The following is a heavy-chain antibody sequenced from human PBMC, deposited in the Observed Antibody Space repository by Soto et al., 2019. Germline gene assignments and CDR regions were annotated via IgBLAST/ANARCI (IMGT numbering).Heavy chain of an antibody. V-gene: IGHV1-69*01. CDR2: IIPIFGTA. Sequence: QVQLVQSGAEVKKPGSSVKVSCKASGGTFSSYAISWVRQAPGQGLEWMGGIIPIFGTANYAQKFQGRVTITADESTSTAYMELSSLRSEDTAVYYCARDTSIAVAGPYYYGMDVWAKGPRSPSP. CDR3: ARDTSIAVAGPYYYGMDV. D-gene: IGHD6-19*01. CDR1: GGTFSSYA. J-gene: IGHJ6*02.